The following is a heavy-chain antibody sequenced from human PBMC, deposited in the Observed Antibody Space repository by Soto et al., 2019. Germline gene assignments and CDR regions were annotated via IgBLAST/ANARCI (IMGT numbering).Heavy chain of an antibody. CDR2: INPSGGST. D-gene: IGHD5-18*01. J-gene: IGHJ5*02. CDR3: ARVYPSDTRYGYVGDNWFDP. Sequence: AAVKVSCKASGYTFTSYYMHWVRQAPGQGLEWMGIINPSGGSTSYAQKFQGRVTMTRDTSTSTVYMELSSLRSEDTAVYYCARVYPSDTRYGYVGDNWFDPWGQGTLVTVSS. V-gene: IGHV1-46*03. CDR1: GYTFTSYY.